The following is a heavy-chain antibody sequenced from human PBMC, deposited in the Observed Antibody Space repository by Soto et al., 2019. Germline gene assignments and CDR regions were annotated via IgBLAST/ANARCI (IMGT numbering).Heavy chain of an antibody. J-gene: IGHJ4*02. Sequence: SVKVSCKASGGTFSSYAISWVRQAPGQGLEWMGGIIPIFGTANYAQKFQGRVTITADESTSTAYMELSSLRSEDTAVYYCARVFPGYSYGSHQARYYFDYWDQGTLVTVSS. V-gene: IGHV1-69*13. CDR2: IIPIFGTA. D-gene: IGHD5-18*01. CDR1: GGTFSSYA. CDR3: ARVFPGYSYGSHQARYYFDY.